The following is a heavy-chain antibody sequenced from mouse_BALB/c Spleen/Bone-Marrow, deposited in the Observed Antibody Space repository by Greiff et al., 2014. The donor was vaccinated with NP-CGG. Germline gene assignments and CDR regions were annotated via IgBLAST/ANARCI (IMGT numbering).Heavy chain of an antibody. J-gene: IGHJ2*01. CDR3: TREGPTVTGGDY. CDR1: GYTFTSYW. Sequence: LQQPGSELVRPGASVKLSCKASGYTFTSYWMHWVKQRPGQGLEWIGNIYPGSGSTNYDEKFKSKATLTVDTSSSTAYMQLSSLTSEDSAVYYCTREGPTVTGGDYWGQGTTLTVSS. D-gene: IGHD4-1*02. V-gene: IGHV1S22*01. CDR2: IYPGSGST.